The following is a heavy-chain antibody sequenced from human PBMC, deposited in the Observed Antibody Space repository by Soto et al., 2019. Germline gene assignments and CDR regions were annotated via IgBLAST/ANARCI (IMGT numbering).Heavy chain of an antibody. Sequence: PGGSLRLSCAASGFTFSSYWMSWVRQAPGKGLEWVANIKQDGSEKYYVDSVKGRFTISRDNAKNSLYLQMNSLRAEDTAVYYCARPQVGSPYSSGGAGYFDYWGQGTLVTVSS. V-gene: IGHV3-7*05. CDR2: IKQDGSEK. CDR1: GFTFSSYW. D-gene: IGHD6-19*01. J-gene: IGHJ4*02. CDR3: ARPQVGSPYSSGGAGYFDY.